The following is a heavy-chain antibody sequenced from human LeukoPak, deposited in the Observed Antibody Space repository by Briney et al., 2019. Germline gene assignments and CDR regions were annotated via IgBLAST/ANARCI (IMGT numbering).Heavy chain of an antibody. CDR2: ITYDGITT. CDR3: VKEQSSGNYRTADF. D-gene: IGHD3-10*01. J-gene: IGHJ4*02. Sequence: PGGSLRLFCAASGFTPRSCGMHWVRQAPGKGLEGGAVITYDGITTYFDDSVKGRFTISRDTSKSMLYLQMNSLRPEDTAVYYCVKEQSSGNYRTADFWGQGTLVTVSS. V-gene: IGHV3-30*18. CDR1: GFTPRSCG.